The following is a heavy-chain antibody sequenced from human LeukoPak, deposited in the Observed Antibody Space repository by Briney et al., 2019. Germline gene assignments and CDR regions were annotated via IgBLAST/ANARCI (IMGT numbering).Heavy chain of an antibody. D-gene: IGHD5-18*01. CDR2: IYYSGST. Sequence: PSETLSLTCTVSGGSISSYYWGWIRQPPGKGLEWIGYIYYSGSTNYNPSLKSRVTISVDTSKNQFSLKLSSVTAADTAVYYCARQYGYGYGRYYFDYWGQGTLVTVSS. CDR1: GGSISSYY. V-gene: IGHV4-59*08. CDR3: ARQYGYGYGRYYFDY. J-gene: IGHJ4*02.